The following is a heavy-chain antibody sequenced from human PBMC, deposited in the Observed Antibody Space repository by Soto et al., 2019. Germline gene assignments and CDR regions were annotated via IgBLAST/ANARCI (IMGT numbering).Heavy chain of an antibody. J-gene: IGHJ6*02. CDR2: IRSKANSYAT. V-gene: IGHV3-73*02. CDR1: GFTFSGSA. Sequence: EVQLVESGGGLVQPGGSLKLSCAASGFTFSGSAMHWVRQASGKGLEWVGRIRSKANSYATAYAASVKGRFTISRDDSKNTAYLQMNSLKTEDTAVYYCKYYYYGMDVWGQGTTVTDSS. CDR3: KYYYYGMDV.